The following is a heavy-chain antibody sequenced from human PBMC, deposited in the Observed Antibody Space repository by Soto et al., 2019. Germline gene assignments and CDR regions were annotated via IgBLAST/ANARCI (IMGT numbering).Heavy chain of an antibody. CDR2: IYYSGST. Sequence: SETLSLTCTVSGGSISSYYWSWIRQPPGKGLEWIGYIYYSGSTNYNPSLKSRVTISVDTSKNQFSLKLSSVTAADTAVYYCARYYPYYDFWSPYMDVWGKGTTVTVSS. CDR1: GGSISSYY. D-gene: IGHD3-3*01. CDR3: ARYYPYYDFWSPYMDV. V-gene: IGHV4-59*08. J-gene: IGHJ6*03.